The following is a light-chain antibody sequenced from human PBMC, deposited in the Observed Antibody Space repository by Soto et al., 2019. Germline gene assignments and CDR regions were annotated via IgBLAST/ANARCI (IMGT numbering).Light chain of an antibody. CDR2: EVN. J-gene: IGLJ2*01. CDR3: CSYGCRRNLI. CDR1: SSDVGGYDY. V-gene: IGLV2-8*01. Sequence: QSVLTQPPSASGSPGQSVTISCTGTSSDVGGYDYVSWFQHHPGKAPRLIISEVNKRPSGVPDRFSGSKSGNTASLTVSGLQTEDEADYYCCSYGCRRNLIFGGGTKLTVL.